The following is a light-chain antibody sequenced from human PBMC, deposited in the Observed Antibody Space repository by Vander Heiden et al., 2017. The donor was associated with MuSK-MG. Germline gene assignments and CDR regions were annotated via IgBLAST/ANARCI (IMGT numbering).Light chain of an antibody. CDR1: QSISSY. CDR2: AAS. V-gene: IGKV1-39*01. J-gene: IGKJ3*01. Sequence: DIQMTQSPSSLSASVGDRVTITCRASQSISSYLNWYQQKPGKAPKLLIYAASSLQSGVPSRFSGSGSGTDFTLTISSLQPEDSATYYCQQSDSTLLTFGPGTKVDIK. CDR3: QQSDSTLLT.